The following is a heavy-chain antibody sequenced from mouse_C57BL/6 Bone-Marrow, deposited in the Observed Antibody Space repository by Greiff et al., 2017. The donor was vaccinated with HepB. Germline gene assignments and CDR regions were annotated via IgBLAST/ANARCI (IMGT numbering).Heavy chain of an antibody. CDR3: AGYYYGRGMDY. V-gene: IGHV1-7*01. Sequence: QVQLQQSGAELAKPGASVKLSCKASGYTFTSYWMHWVKQRPGQGLEWIGYINPSSGYTKYNQKFKDKATLTADKSSSTAYMQMSSLTYEDSAVYYCAGYYYGRGMDYWGQGTSVTVSS. D-gene: IGHD1-1*01. CDR1: GYTFTSYW. J-gene: IGHJ4*01. CDR2: INPSSGYT.